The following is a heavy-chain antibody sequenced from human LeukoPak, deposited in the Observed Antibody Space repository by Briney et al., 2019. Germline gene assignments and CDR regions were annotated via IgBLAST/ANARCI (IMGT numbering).Heavy chain of an antibody. V-gene: IGHV3-74*01. CDR2: INSDGSST. CDR3: VREGRVSGYDFDC. D-gene: IGHD5-12*01. J-gene: IGHJ4*02. Sequence: GGALRLSCAASGFTFSSYWLHWVRQAPGKGLVWVSRINSDGSSTTYADSVKGRFTISRDNAKNTLYLQMNSLRVEDTAVYYCVREGRVSGYDFDCWGQGNLVTVSS. CDR1: GFTFSSYW.